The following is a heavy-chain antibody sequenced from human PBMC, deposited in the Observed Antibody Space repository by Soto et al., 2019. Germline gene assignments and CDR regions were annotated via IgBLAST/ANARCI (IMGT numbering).Heavy chain of an antibody. CDR1: GYTFSTYE. V-gene: IGHV1-8*01. CDR3: ARGPRESGEWLLFDF. Sequence: ASVKVSCEASGYTFSTYESNWVRRAAGQGLEWMGRMNPDNGNTGYAQKFQDRVTMTRNTSISTAYMELSSLRSDDTAVYYCARGPRESGEWLLFDFWGQGALVTVSS. J-gene: IGHJ5*01. CDR2: MNPDNGNT. D-gene: IGHD3-3*01.